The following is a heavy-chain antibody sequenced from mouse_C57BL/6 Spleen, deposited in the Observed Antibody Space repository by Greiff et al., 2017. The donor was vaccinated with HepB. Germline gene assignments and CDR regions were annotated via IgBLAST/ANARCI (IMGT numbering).Heavy chain of an antibody. J-gene: IGHJ4*01. D-gene: IGHD1-1*01. CDR2: IRSKSNNYAT. CDR1: GFSFNTYA. CDR3: VRLLRDYAMDY. V-gene: IGHV10-1*01. Sequence: EVKLVESGGGLVQPKGSLKLSCAASGFSFNTYAMNWVRQAPGKGLEWVARIRSKSNNYATYYADSVKDRFTISRDDSESMLCLQMNNLKTEDTAMYYCVRLLRDYAMDYWGQGTSVTVSS.